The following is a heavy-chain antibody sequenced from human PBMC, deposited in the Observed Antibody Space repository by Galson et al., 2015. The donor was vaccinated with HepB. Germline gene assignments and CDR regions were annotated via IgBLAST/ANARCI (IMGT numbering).Heavy chain of an antibody. CDR1: GFTFGSYS. Sequence: SLRLSCAASGFTFGSYSMNWVRQAPGKGLEWVSSISSSSSYIYYADSVKGRFTISRDNAKNSLYLQMNSLRAEDTAVYYCARAPSGYSYGYGYYYMDVWGKGTTVTVSS. CDR3: ARAPSGYSYGYGYYYMDV. D-gene: IGHD5-18*01. V-gene: IGHV3-21*01. J-gene: IGHJ6*03. CDR2: ISSSSSYI.